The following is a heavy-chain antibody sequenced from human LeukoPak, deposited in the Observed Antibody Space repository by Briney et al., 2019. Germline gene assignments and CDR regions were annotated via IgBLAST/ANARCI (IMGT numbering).Heavy chain of an antibody. J-gene: IGHJ3*02. V-gene: IGHV3-48*01. CDR2: IRSSNSTI. CDR1: GFTFSSYS. Sequence: GGSLRHSCAPSGFTFSSYSMNWVRQAPGEGLQWVSYIRSSNSTIYYADAVKGRFTIFRDNAKNSLYLQMNSLRAEDTGVYYCARGAARGGDVFDIWGEGTMVTVSS. CDR3: ARGAARGGDVFDI.